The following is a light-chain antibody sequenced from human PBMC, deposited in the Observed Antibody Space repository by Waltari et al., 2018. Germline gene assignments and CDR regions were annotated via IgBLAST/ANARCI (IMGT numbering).Light chain of an antibody. J-gene: IGLJ3*02. Sequence: QSVLTQPPSASGTPGQRVTISCSGSSSNIGSNTVNWYQQVPGTAPKLLIYINNQRPSGGPDRFSGSKSVTSASLAISGLQSEDEADYSCAAWDDSLNAWVFGGGTKLTVL. CDR2: INN. CDR1: SSNIGSNT. V-gene: IGLV1-44*01. CDR3: AAWDDSLNAWV.